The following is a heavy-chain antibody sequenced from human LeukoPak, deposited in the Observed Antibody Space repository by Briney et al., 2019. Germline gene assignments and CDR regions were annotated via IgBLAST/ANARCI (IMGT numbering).Heavy chain of an antibody. Sequence: PGGSLRLSCESSGFTFSSNGMHWVRQAPSKGLEWVAFIRYDGSEKYYADSVKGRFTISRDNAKNSLYLQMNSLRAEDTAVYYCAELGITMIGGVWGKGTTVTISS. CDR1: GFTFSSNG. CDR3: AELGITMIGGV. D-gene: IGHD3-10*02. V-gene: IGHV3-30*02. J-gene: IGHJ6*04. CDR2: IRYDGSEK.